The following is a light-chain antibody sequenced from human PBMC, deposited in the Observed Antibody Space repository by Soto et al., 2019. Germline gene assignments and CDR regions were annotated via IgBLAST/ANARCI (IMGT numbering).Light chain of an antibody. V-gene: IGKV1-8*01. CDR1: QGISSY. CDR2: AAS. CDR3: QQYYSYPHT. J-gene: IGKJ2*01. Sequence: AIRMTQSPSSLSASTGDRVTITCRASQGISSYLAWYQQKPGKAPKLLIYAASTLQSGVPSRFSGSGSGTDFTLTISCLQSEDFAPYYCQQYYSYPHTFGQGTKLEIK.